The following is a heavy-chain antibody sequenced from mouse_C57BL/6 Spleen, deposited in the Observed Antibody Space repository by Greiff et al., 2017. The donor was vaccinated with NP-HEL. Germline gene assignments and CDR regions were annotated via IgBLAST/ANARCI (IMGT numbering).Heavy chain of an antibody. Sequence: QVQLQQSGAELMKPGASVKLSCKATGYTFTGYWIEWVKQRPGHGLEWIGEILPGSGSTNYNEKFKGKATFTADTSSNTAYMQLSSLTTEDSAIYYCARAAGYYGSSYGYFDVWGTGTTVTVSS. CDR2: ILPGSGST. V-gene: IGHV1-9*01. CDR3: ARAAGYYGSSYGYFDV. CDR1: GYTFTGYW. J-gene: IGHJ1*03. D-gene: IGHD1-1*01.